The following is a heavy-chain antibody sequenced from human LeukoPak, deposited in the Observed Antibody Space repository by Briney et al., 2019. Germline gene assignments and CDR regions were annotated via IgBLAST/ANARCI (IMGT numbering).Heavy chain of an antibody. CDR1: GFTFSSYG. Sequence: PGGSLRLSCAASGFTFSSYGMSWVRQAPGKGLEWMAFIRSDGSNKYYADSVEGRFTISRDNSKNTLYLQMNSLRAEDTAVYYCAELGITMIGGVWGKGTTVTISS. CDR3: AELGITMIGGV. V-gene: IGHV3-30*02. D-gene: IGHD3-10*02. CDR2: IRSDGSNK. J-gene: IGHJ6*04.